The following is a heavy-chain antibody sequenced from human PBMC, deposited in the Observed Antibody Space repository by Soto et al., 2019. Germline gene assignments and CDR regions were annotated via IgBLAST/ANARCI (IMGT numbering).Heavy chain of an antibody. CDR2: IRGKADGGTT. CDR3: TRDRGSSRNDY. CDR1: GFTFGDYA. D-gene: IGHD6-13*01. V-gene: IGHV3-49*04. Sequence: GGSRGLSCTASGFTFGDYAMSWVRQAQGKGREWVGFIRGKADGGTTEYASPVKGRFTISRDDSKSIAYLQMNSLKTEDTAVYYCTRDRGSSRNDYWGQGTLVTVSS. J-gene: IGHJ4*02.